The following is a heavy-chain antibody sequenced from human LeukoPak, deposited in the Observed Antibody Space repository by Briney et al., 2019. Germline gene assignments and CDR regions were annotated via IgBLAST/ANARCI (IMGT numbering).Heavy chain of an antibody. Sequence: GGSLRLSCAASGFTFSSYAMSWVRQAPGKGLEWVSAISGSGGSTYYADSVKGRFTISRDNSRNTLYLQMNSLRAEDTAVYYCAKAHQKLGYCSGGSCSVFDYWGQGTLVTVSS. D-gene: IGHD2-15*01. CDR3: AKAHQKLGYCSGGSCSVFDY. J-gene: IGHJ4*02. CDR2: ISGSGGST. V-gene: IGHV3-23*01. CDR1: GFTFSSYA.